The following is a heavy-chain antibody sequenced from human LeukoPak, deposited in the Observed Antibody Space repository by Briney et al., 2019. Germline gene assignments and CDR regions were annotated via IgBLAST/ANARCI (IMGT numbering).Heavy chain of an antibody. CDR2: VGLSSDRT. V-gene: IGHV3-23*01. CDR1: GFTLSTYA. Sequence: GGSLRLSCAASGFTLSTYAMSWVRQAPGKGLEWVSSVGLSSDRTYYADSVKGRFTVSRDNSKNTVYLQMNSLRADDTALYHCARDSGSYLQPTDFWGHGTLVTVSS. D-gene: IGHD1-26*01. J-gene: IGHJ4*01. CDR3: ARDSGSYLQPTDF.